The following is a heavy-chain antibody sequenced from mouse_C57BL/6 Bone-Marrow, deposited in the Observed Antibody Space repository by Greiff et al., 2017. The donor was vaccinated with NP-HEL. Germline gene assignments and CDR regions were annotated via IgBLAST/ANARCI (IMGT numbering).Heavy chain of an antibody. V-gene: IGHV1-64*01. CDR3: ARRNWVYFDY. J-gene: IGHJ2*01. CDR2: IHPNSGST. D-gene: IGHD4-1*01. Sequence: QVQLQQPGAELVKPGASVKLSCKASGYTFTSYWMHWVKQRPGQGLEWIGMIHPNSGSTNYNEKFKSKATLTVDKSSSTAYMQLSSLTSDDSAVYYCARRNWVYFDYWGQGTTLTVSS. CDR1: GYTFTSYW.